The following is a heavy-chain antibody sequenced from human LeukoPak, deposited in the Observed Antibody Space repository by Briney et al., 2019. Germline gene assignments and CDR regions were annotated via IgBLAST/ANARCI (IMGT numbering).Heavy chain of an antibody. V-gene: IGHV4-59*12. J-gene: IGHJ4*02. CDR1: GGSISSYY. CDR3: AREGGPYRPLDY. Sequence: SETLSLTCTVSGGSISSYYWSWIRQPPGKGLEWIGYIYYSGSTNYNPSLKSRVTISVDTSKNQFSLKLTSVTAADTAVYYCAREGGPYRPLDYSGQGTLVTVSS. CDR2: IYYSGST.